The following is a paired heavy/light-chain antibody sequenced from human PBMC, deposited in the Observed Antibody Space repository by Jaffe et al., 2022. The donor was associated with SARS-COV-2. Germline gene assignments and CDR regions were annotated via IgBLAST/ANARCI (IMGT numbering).Light chain of an antibody. Sequence: DIQLSQSPSTLSATVGDRVTITCRASRTVNSYLAWYQQKPGKAPKLLIYKASSLETGVPTRFSGSGSGTEFTLTISSLQPDDFATYYCQQFNSFSASVTFGGGTKVELK. CDR1: RTVNSY. J-gene: IGKJ4*01. CDR2: KAS. V-gene: IGKV1-5*03. CDR3: QQFNSFSASVT.
Heavy chain of an antibody. Sequence: QMVESGGGLVQPGGSLRLSCAASGFTFSTYWVNWVRQAPGKGLEWVANIKQDGSETHYVDSVKGRFTISRDNAASSLYLQMNNLRADDTALYFCATGRSQFYYWGRGTLVSVSS. J-gene: IGHJ4*02. CDR2: IKQDGSET. V-gene: IGHV3-7*03. D-gene: IGHD1-26*01. CDR1: GFTFSTYW. CDR3: ATGRSQFYY.